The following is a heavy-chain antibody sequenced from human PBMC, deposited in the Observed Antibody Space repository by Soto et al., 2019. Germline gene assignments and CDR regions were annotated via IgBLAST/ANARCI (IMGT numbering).Heavy chain of an antibody. CDR2: INHSGST. CDR1: GGSFSGYY. Sequence: SETLSLTCAVYGGSFSGYYWSWIRQPPGKGLEWIGEINHSGSTNYNPSLKSLVTISVDTSKNQFSLKLSSVTAADTAVYYCARSTTEYYYDSSGSLDYWGQGTLVTVS. V-gene: IGHV4-34*01. D-gene: IGHD3-22*01. J-gene: IGHJ4*02. CDR3: ARSTTEYYYDSSGSLDY.